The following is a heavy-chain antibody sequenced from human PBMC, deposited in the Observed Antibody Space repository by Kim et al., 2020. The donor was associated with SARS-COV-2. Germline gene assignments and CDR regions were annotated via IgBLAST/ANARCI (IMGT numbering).Heavy chain of an antibody. CDR3: ARDLLVVINAFDI. CDR1: GYSISSGYY. J-gene: IGHJ3*02. V-gene: IGHV4-38-2*02. D-gene: IGHD3-22*01. CDR2: IYHSGST. Sequence: SETLSLTCTVSGYSISSGYYWGWIRQPPGKGLEWIGSIYHSGSTYYNPSLKSRVTISVDTSKNQFSLKLSSVTAADTAVYYCARDLLVVINAFDIWGQGTMVTVSS.